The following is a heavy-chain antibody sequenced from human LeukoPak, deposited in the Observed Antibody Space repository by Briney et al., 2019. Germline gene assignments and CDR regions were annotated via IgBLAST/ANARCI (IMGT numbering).Heavy chain of an antibody. D-gene: IGHD1-26*01. CDR2: INHSGNT. CDR1: GGSFSGYF. J-gene: IGHJ5*02. CDR3: ARVNAGGGFDP. V-gene: IGHV4-34*01. Sequence: PSETLSLTCAVYGGSFSGYFWSWIRQPPGKGLEWIGEINHSGNTNYNSFLKSRITISVDTSKNQFSLKLNSVTAADTAVYSCARVNAGGGFDPWGQGALVTVSS.